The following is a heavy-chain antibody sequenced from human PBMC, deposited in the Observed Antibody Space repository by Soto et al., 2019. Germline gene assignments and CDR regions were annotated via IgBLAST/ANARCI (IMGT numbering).Heavy chain of an antibody. V-gene: IGHV1-8*01. CDR3: ARERSSGAFDI. D-gene: IGHD1-26*01. CDR2: MNPNSANT. J-gene: IGHJ3*02. Sequence: QVQLVQSGAEVKKPGASVKVSCKTSGYTFTSYDINWVRQATGQGLEWMGWMNPNSANTAYAQKFQGRVTMTRTTSIITAYMELSSLRSEDTAVSYCARERSSGAFDIWGQGTMVTVSS. CDR1: GYTFTSYD.